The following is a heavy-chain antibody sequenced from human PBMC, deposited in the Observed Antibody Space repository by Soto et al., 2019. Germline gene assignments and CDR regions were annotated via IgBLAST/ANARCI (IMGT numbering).Heavy chain of an antibody. V-gene: IGHV3-66*01. Sequence: GGSLRLSCAASGFTFSSYSMSWVRRAPGKGLEWVSVIYAGGNTHYADSVEGRFTISRDNSNNMLYLQMNSLRAEDTAVYYCVREKVTMIVGFYYFDYWGQGTRVTVSS. CDR1: GFTFSSYS. J-gene: IGHJ4*02. D-gene: IGHD3-22*01. CDR2: IYAGGNT. CDR3: VREKVTMIVGFYYFDY.